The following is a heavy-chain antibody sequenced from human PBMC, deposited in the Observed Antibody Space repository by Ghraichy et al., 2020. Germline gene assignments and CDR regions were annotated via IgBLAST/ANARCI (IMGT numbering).Heavy chain of an antibody. Sequence: ASVKVSCKASGYTFTSYYMHWVRQAPGQGLEWMGIINPSGGSTSYAQKFQGRVTMTRDTSTSTVYMELSSLRSEDTAVYYCARDPAAGSVVVTDRPYYYYGMDVWGQGTTVTVSS. CDR3: ARDPAAGSVVVTDRPYYYYGMDV. D-gene: IGHD2-21*02. J-gene: IGHJ6*02. CDR1: GYTFTSYY. CDR2: INPSGGST. V-gene: IGHV1-46*01.